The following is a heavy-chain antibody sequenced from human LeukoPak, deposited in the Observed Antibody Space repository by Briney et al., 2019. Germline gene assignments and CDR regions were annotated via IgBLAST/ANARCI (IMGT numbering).Heavy chain of an antibody. CDR3: ASDLGNTGWYTFDY. V-gene: IGHV6-1*01. D-gene: IGHD6-19*01. CDR2: TYYRSKWYN. Sequence: SQTLSLTCAISGDSVSSINGAWNWIRQSPSRGLEWLGRTYYRSKWYNDYVESMKGRITISPDTSKNQFSLHLNSVTPEDTAVYYCASDLGNTGWYTFDYWGQGT. CDR1: GDSVSSINGA. J-gene: IGHJ4*02.